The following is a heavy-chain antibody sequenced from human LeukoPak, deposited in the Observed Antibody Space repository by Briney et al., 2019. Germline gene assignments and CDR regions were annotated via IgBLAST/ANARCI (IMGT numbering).Heavy chain of an antibody. CDR1: GFTFSSYA. Sequence: GGSLRLSCAASGFTFSSYAMHWVRQAPGKGLERVAVITYDGSNKYYADSVKGRFTISRDNSKNTLYLQMNSLRAEDTAVYYCAREYSSGSFDYWGQGTLVTVSS. CDR3: AREYSSGSFDY. D-gene: IGHD6-19*01. V-gene: IGHV3-30*04. J-gene: IGHJ4*02. CDR2: ITYDGSNK.